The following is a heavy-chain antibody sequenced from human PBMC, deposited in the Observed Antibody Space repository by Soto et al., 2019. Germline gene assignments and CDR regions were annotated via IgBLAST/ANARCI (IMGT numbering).Heavy chain of an antibody. V-gene: IGHV1-8*01. CDR3: ASKLGMNSSGGPRRTYYYYDMDV. CDR2: MNPNSGNT. J-gene: IGHJ6*02. CDR1: GYTFTSYD. D-gene: IGHD6-19*01. Sequence: QVQLVQSGAEVKKPGASVKVSCKASGYTFTSYDINWVRQATGQGLEWMGWMNPNSGNTGYAQKFQGRVTMTRNTSISTAYMELSSLRSEDTAVYYCASKLGMNSSGGPRRTYYYYDMDVWGQGTTVTVSS.